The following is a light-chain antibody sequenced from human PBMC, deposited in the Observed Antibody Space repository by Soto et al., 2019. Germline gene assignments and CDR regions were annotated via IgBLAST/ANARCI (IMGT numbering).Light chain of an antibody. V-gene: IGKV3-15*01. J-gene: IGKJ1*01. CDR3: QQYNNWPGT. CDR1: QSLGSD. Sequence: EIVMTQSPGTLSLSPGDTATLSCRASQSLGSDLAWYQQKPGQAPRLLIFGASIRATGIPARFSGSGSGTEFTLTIGSLQSEDCALYYCQQYNNWPGTFGQGTKVDIK. CDR2: GAS.